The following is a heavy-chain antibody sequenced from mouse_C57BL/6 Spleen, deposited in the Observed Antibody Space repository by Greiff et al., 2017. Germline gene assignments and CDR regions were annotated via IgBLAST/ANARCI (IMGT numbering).Heavy chain of an antibody. J-gene: IGHJ4*01. CDR2: INPNNGGT. V-gene: IGHV1-26*01. Sequence: EVKLQQSGPELVKPGASVKISCKASGYTFTDYYMNWVKQSHGKSLEWIGDINPNNGGTSYNQKFKGKATLTVDKSSSTAYMELRSLTSEDSAVYYCAAGRPAMDYWGQGTSVTVSS. CDR3: AAGRPAMDY. CDR1: GYTFTDYY.